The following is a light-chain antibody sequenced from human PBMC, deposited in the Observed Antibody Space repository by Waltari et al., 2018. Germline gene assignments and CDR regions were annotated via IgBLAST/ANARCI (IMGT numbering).Light chain of an antibody. CDR1: PDISSH. Sequence: IQLTQSPSSLSASVGDRVTITCRASPDISSHLAWYQQIPGKAPKLLISAASTLQSGVPSRFGGSGSGTDFTLTISSLQPEDFATFYCLQLYSYPLTFGGGTKVEIK. V-gene: IGKV1-9*01. CDR2: AAS. J-gene: IGKJ4*01. CDR3: LQLYSYPLT.